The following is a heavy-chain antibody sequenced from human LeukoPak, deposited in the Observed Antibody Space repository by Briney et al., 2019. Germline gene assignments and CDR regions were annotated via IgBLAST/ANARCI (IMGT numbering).Heavy chain of an antibody. J-gene: IGHJ3*02. CDR2: IYYSGST. V-gene: IGHV4-59*08. D-gene: IGHD3-10*01. CDR1: GGSISYYY. CDR3: ASFRVSRGAFDI. Sequence: SGTQFFTWTAPGGSISYYYWSLIPQPPGEGLGWIGYIYYSGSTNYNPSLKSRVTISVDTSKNRFSLKLSSVTAADTAVYYCASFRVSRGAFDIWGQGTMVTVSS.